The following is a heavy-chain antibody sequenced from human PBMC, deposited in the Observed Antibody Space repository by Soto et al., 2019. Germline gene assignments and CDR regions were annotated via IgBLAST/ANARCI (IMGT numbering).Heavy chain of an antibody. CDR3: ARGQSGYSSGWSPNDY. CDR1: GYTFTSYE. V-gene: IGHV1-8*01. CDR2: MNPNSGNT. D-gene: IGHD6-19*01. J-gene: IGHJ4*02. Sequence: QVQLVQSGAEVKKPGASVKVSCKASGYTFTSYEINWVRQATGQGLEGMGWMNPNSGNTGYAQKFQGRVTMTRHTSISTAYMEVSSLRSEDTAVYYCARGQSGYSSGWSPNDYWGQGTLVTVSS.